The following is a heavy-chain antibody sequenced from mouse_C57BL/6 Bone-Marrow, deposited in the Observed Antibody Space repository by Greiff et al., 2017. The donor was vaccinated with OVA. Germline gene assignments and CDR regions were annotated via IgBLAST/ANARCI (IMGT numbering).Heavy chain of an antibody. V-gene: IGHV1-80*01. D-gene: IGHD2-13*01. CDR2: IYPGDGDT. CDR3: ARWGLRGYFDY. Sequence: VKLQESGAELVKPGASVKISCKASGYAFSSYWMNWVKQRPGKGLEWIGQIYPGDGDTNYNGKFKGKATLTADKSSSTAYMQLSSLTSEDSAVYFCARWGLRGYFDYWGQGTTLTVSS. J-gene: IGHJ2*01. CDR1: GYAFSSYW.